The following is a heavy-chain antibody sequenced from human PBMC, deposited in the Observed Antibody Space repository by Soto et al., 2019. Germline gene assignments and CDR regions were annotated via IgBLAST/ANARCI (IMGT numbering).Heavy chain of an antibody. Sequence: EVQLVESGGGLIQRGGSLRLSCAASGFTLSTYSLNWVRQAPRKGLEWLSYISGSSNTIYYADSVKGRFTISRDNAKNSLYLQMNSLRDEDTAVYFCARGFELQYGMDVWGQGTTVTVSS. CDR2: ISGSSNTI. V-gene: IGHV3-48*02. CDR3: ARGFELQYGMDV. CDR1: GFTLSTYS. J-gene: IGHJ6*02. D-gene: IGHD3-10*01.